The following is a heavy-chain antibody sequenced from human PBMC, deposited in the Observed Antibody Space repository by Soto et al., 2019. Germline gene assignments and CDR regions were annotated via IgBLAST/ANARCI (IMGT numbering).Heavy chain of an antibody. J-gene: IGHJ3*02. D-gene: IGHD1-7*01. Sequence: ASVKVSCKASGYSFTSYGMHWVRQAPGQRLEWMGWIDAGNGNTKYSQKFQGRVIITRDTSASTAYMELSSLRSEDTAVYYCARDELELPHHDAFDIWGQGTMVTVSS. V-gene: IGHV1-3*01. CDR3: ARDELELPHHDAFDI. CDR2: IDAGNGNT. CDR1: GYSFTSYG.